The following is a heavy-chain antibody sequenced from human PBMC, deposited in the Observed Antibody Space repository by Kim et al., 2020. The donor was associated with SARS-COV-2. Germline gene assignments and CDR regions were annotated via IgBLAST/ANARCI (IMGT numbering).Heavy chain of an antibody. CDR3: ARDATSDPNDLDF. V-gene: IGHV3-30*01. D-gene: IGHD1-1*01. CDR1: GFTSSVYA. Sequence: GGSLRLSCEASGFTSSVYAIHWVRQTPGKGLGCVGVISGDGGEKYYADSLKGRFTISRDNSKNTAYLEMTSLKTEDTAVYYCARDATSDPNDLDFWGQGTLVTVSS. CDR2: ISGDGGEK. J-gene: IGHJ4*02.